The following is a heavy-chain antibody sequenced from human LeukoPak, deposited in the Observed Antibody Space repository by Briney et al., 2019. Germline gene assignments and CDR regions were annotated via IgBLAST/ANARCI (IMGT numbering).Heavy chain of an antibody. J-gene: IGHJ3*02. D-gene: IGHD1-26*01. V-gene: IGHV5-51*01. CDR3: ARRRGRYSGDAFDI. CDR2: VYPGDSDT. Sequence: GESLKISCKGSGYRFTSYWIGWVRQMPGKGLEWMGFVYPGDSDTRYSPSFQGQVTISADESMSTAYLQWSSLKASDTAMYYCARRRGRYSGDAFDISGQGTMVTVSS. CDR1: GYRFTSYW.